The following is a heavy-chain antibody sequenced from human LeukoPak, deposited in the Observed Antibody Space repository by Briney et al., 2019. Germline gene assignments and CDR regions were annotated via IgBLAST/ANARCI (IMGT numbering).Heavy chain of an antibody. Sequence: SQTLSLTCTVPGGSLSSGGYYWRWIRQHPGKGLEWIGYIHYSGDTYYSPSLKSPLPISVDTSKNQYSLRLRSVTAADTAVYYCARVVAYDSTGYYLYYFDYWGQGTLVTVAA. CDR1: GGSLSSGGYY. J-gene: IGHJ4*02. CDR3: ARVVAYDSTGYYLYYFDY. D-gene: IGHD3-22*01. CDR2: IHYSGDT. V-gene: IGHV4-31*01.